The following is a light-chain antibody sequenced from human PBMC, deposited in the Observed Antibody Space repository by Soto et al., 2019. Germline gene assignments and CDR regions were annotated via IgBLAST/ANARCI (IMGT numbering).Light chain of an antibody. CDR2: KAS. V-gene: IGKV1-5*03. CDR3: QQYHKFWT. Sequence: DIQMTQSPSTLSASVGDRVTITCRASQSVGSWLAWYQQKPGKAPKLLIYKASRLESGVPARFSGSESGTEFTLTIRNLQPDDFATDYGQQYHKFWTFGQGTKVEIK. CDR1: QSVGSW. J-gene: IGKJ1*01.